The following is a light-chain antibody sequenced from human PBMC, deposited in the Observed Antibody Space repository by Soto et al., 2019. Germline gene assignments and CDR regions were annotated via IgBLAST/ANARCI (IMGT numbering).Light chain of an antibody. V-gene: IGKV1-9*01. CDR2: AAS. CDR1: QGISNY. CDR3: QQLNSYLSIT. J-gene: IGKJ5*01. Sequence: DIQLTQSPSFLSASVGDRVTITCRASQGISNYLAWYQQKPGKAPKLLIYAASTLESGVPSRFSGSGSGTEFTLTINSLQPEDFATYYCQQLNSYLSITFGQGTRLE.